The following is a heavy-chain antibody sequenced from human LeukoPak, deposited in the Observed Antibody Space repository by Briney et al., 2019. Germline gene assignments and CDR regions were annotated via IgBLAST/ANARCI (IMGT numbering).Heavy chain of an antibody. CDR2: INHSGST. CDR1: GGSLSGYY. J-gene: IGHJ6*04. D-gene: IGHD3-10*01. Sequence: SETLSLTCAVYGGSLSGYYWSWIRQPPGKGLEWIGEINHSGSTNYNPSLKSRVTISVDTSKNQFSLRLSSVTAADTAVYYCATSPYYYGSGSYRYYYYGMDVWGKGTTVTVSS. V-gene: IGHV4-34*01. CDR3: ATSPYYYGSGSYRYYYYGMDV.